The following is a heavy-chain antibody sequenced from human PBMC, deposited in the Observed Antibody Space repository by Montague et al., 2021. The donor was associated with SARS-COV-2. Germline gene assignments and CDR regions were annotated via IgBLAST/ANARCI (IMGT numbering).Heavy chain of an antibody. CDR2: IYYSGST. J-gene: IGHJ5*02. CDR1: GGAMSSYY. D-gene: IGHD6-19*01. Sequence: SETLSLTCTVSGGAMSSYYWSWIRQPPGKGLEWIGYIYYSGSTNXXPSLKSRVTISVDTSKNQFSLKLSSVTAADTAAYYCSRPGCSSGCHRCGFDPWGQGTLVTVSS. V-gene: IGHV4-59*08. CDR3: SRPGCSSGCHRCGFDP.